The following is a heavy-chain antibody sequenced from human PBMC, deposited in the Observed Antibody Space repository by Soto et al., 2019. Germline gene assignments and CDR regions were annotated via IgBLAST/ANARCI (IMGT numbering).Heavy chain of an antibody. CDR2: ISYDGSNK. J-gene: IGHJ4*02. Sequence: GGPLRLSCAASGFTFSSYGMHWVCQAPGKGLEWVAVISYDGSNKYYADSVRGRVTISRDSSKNTLNLQINSLRDDDTAVYFCAGCHWNGPYDYWGQGTLVTVSS. CDR3: AGCHWNGPYDY. CDR1: GFTFSSYG. V-gene: IGHV3-30*03. D-gene: IGHD1-1*01.